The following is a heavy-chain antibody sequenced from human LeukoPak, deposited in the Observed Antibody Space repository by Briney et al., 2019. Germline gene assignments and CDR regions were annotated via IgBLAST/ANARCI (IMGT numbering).Heavy chain of an antibody. CDR1: GYTFTSYY. CDR3: ARVYGSGSQKLYYFDY. CDR2: INPSGGST. V-gene: IGHV1-46*01. Sequence: ASVKVSCKASGYTFTSYYMHWVRQAPRQGLEWMGIINPSGGSTSYAQKFQGRVTMTRDTSTSTVYMELSSLRSEDTAVYYCARVYGSGSQKLYYFDYWGQGTLVTVSS. J-gene: IGHJ4*02. D-gene: IGHD3-10*01.